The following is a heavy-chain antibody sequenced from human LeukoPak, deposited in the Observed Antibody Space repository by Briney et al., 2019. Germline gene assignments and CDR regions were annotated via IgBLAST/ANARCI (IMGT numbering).Heavy chain of an antibody. Sequence: GGSLRLSCAASGFTFSHYGMHWVRQAPGKGLEWVSYISLSSSSIYYADSLKGRFTISRDNAKNSLYLQMNSLRAEDTAVYYCARAPPGDILTGPPVYYFDYWGQGTLVTVSS. D-gene: IGHD3-9*01. CDR2: ISLSSSSI. J-gene: IGHJ4*02. V-gene: IGHV3-48*01. CDR1: GFTFSHYG. CDR3: ARAPPGDILTGPPVYYFDY.